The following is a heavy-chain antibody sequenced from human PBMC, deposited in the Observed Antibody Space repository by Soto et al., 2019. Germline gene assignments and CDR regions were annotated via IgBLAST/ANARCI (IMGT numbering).Heavy chain of an antibody. J-gene: IGHJ6*02. CDR1: GFTFSSYW. CDR3: ARDPGYYYDYYYYYGMDV. V-gene: IGHV3-7*01. D-gene: IGHD3-22*01. Sequence: GGSLRLSCAASGFTFSSYWMSWVRQAPGKGLEWVANIKQDGSEKYYVDSVKGRFTISRDNAKNSLYLKMNSLRAEDTAVYYCARDPGYYYDYYYYYGMDVWGQGTTVTVS. CDR2: IKQDGSEK.